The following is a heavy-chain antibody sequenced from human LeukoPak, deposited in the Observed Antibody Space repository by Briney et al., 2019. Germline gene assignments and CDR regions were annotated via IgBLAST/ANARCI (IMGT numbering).Heavy chain of an antibody. CDR1: GGSFSGYY. CDR3: ARGPRSGSYCHYYYYMDF. J-gene: IGHJ6*03. D-gene: IGHD1-26*01. CDR2: INHSGST. Sequence: SETLSLTCAVYGGSFSGYYWSWIRQPPGKGLEWIGEINHSGSTNYNPSLKSRVTISVDTSKNQFSLKLSSVTAADTAVYYCARGPRSGSYCHYYYYMDFWVKGTTVTVSS. V-gene: IGHV4-34*01.